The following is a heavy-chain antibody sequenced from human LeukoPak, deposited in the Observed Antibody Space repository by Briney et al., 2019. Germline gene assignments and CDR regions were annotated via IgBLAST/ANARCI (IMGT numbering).Heavy chain of an antibody. D-gene: IGHD2-2*01. CDR3: ARRYCSSTSCPFDY. V-gene: IGHV4-59*01. J-gene: IGHJ4*02. Sequence: SETLSLTCTVSGGSISGSYWSWIRQPPGKGLEWIGYMYYSGSANYNPSLKGRVTISVDTSKNHFSLKLSSVTAADTAVYYCARRYCSSTSCPFDYWGQGTLVTVSS. CDR1: GGSISGSY. CDR2: MYYSGSA.